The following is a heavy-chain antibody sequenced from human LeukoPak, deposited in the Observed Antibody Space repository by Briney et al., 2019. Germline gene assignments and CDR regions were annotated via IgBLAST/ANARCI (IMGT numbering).Heavy chain of an antibody. CDR2: ISGRSSHI. CDR1: GFSFSDYD. Sequence: GGSLTLSSSASGFSFSDYDMNWVRQAPGKGLEWVSSISGRSSHIYYGDSVKGRFAISRDNAKNSLYLQMNSLGAEDTAVYYCGRAFPPLRTSSAGDLWGQGILVTVSS. V-gene: IGHV3-21*01. CDR3: GRAFPPLRTSSAGDL. D-gene: IGHD3-16*01. J-gene: IGHJ4*02.